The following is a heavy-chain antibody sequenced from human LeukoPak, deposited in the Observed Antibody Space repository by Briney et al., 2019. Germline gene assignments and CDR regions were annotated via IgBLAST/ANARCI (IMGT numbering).Heavy chain of an antibody. Sequence: GRSLRLSCAASGFTFDDYAMHWVRQAPGKGLEWVSGISWNSGSIGYADSVKGRFTISRDNAKNSLYPQMNSLRAEDTALYYCAKDDSYDLPDDAFDIWGQGTMVTVSS. CDR2: ISWNSGSI. V-gene: IGHV3-9*01. D-gene: IGHD5-18*01. J-gene: IGHJ3*02. CDR1: GFTFDDYA. CDR3: AKDDSYDLPDDAFDI.